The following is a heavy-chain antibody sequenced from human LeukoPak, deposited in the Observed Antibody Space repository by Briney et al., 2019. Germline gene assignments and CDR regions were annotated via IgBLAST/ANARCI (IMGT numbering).Heavy chain of an antibody. CDR3: ARGVDTAMVFDY. CDR2: INHSGST. D-gene: IGHD5-18*01. Sequence: SETLSLTCAVYGGSFSGYYWSWIRQPPGKGLEWIGEINHSGSTNYNPSLKSRVTISVDTSKNQFSLKLSSVTAADTAVYYCARGVDTAMVFDYWAREPWSPSPQ. J-gene: IGHJ4*02. CDR1: GGSFSGYY. V-gene: IGHV4-34*01.